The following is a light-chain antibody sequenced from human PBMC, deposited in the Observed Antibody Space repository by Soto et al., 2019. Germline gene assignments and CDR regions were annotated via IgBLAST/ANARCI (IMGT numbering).Light chain of an antibody. J-gene: IGLJ1*01. Sequence: QSALTQPASVSGSPGQSITISCTGTSSDVGGYNYVSWYQQHPGKAPKLMIYDVSNRPSGVSNRFSGSKSGNTASLTISGLQAEDEADYYCSSYTSSRCVFGTGTKLTVL. CDR1: SSDVGGYNY. CDR2: DVS. CDR3: SSYTSSRCV. V-gene: IGLV2-14*01.